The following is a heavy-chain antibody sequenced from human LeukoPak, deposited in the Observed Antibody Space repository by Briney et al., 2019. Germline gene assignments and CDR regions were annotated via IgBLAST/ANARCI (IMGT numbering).Heavy chain of an antibody. CDR3: ATPNDAKIGPFDH. CDR2: IYTNGRT. D-gene: IGHD2-8*01. V-gene: IGHV4-4*09. Sequence: SETLSLTGSVSGASVSSFQWSWLRQSPGKGLEGFGYIYTNGRTNYNPSLTSRVTMSLDTSKTQFSLKLTSVSAADTAVYYCATPNDAKIGPFDHWGQGSLVTVSS. CDR1: GASVSSFQ. J-gene: IGHJ4*02.